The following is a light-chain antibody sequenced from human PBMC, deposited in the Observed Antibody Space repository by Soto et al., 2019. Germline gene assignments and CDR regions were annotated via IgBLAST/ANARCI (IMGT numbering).Light chain of an antibody. Sequence: DIQMTQSPSTLSASVGDRVTITCRAGQSISNLLAWYQQKSGRAPKLLIYKATSLQSGVPSRFSGSGSGTEFTLTISNLQPEDFATYYCQCYHTVSRTFGQGTKVEVK. CDR3: QCYHTVSRT. CDR1: QSISNL. J-gene: IGKJ1*01. V-gene: IGKV1-5*03. CDR2: KAT.